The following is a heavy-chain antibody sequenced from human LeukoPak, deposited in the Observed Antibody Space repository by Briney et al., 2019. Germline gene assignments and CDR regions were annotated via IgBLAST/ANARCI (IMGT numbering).Heavy chain of an antibody. V-gene: IGHV4-31*03. D-gene: IGHD3-22*01. Sequence: PSETLSLTCTVSGGSISSGGYYWSWIRQHPGKGLEWIGYIYYSGSTYYSPSLKSRVTISVDTSKNQFSLKLSSVTAADTAVYYCARDFPGDSSGYYSGGFDPWGQGTLVTVSS. CDR3: ARDFPGDSSGYYSGGFDP. CDR1: GGSISSGGYY. CDR2: IYYSGST. J-gene: IGHJ5*02.